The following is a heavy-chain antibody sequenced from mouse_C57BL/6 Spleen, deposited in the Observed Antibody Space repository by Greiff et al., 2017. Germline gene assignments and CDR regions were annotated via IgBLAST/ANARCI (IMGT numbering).Heavy chain of an antibody. CDR3: ARSYYSNYVGAMDD. Sequence: EVHLVESGGGLVQPGGSLSLSCAASGFTFTDYYMSWVRQPPGKALEWLGFIRNKANGYTTEYSASVKGRFTISRDNSQSILYLQMNALRAEDSATYYCARSYYSNYVGAMDDWGQGTSVTVSS. CDR1: GFTFTDYY. J-gene: IGHJ4*01. D-gene: IGHD2-5*01. V-gene: IGHV7-3*01. CDR2: IRNKANGYTT.